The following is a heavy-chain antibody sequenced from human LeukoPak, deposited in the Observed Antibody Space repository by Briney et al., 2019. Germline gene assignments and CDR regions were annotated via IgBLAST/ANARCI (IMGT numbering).Heavy chain of an antibody. CDR2: IYPGDSDT. CDR1: GYSFTSYW. CDR3: AAGIAARAKYYFDY. V-gene: IGHV5-51*01. D-gene: IGHD6-13*01. J-gene: IGHJ4*02. Sequence: GASLKISFKGSGYSFTSYWIGWVRQMPGKGLEWMGIIYPGDSDTRYSPSFQGQVTISADKSTSTAYLQWSSLKASDTAMYYCAAGIAARAKYYFDYWGQGTLVTVSS.